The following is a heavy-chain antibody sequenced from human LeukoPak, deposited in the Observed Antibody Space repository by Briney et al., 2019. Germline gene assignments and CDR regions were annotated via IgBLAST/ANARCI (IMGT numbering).Heavy chain of an antibody. CDR1: GFTFSTYG. D-gene: IGHD6-19*01. V-gene: IGHV3-30*02. Sequence: GGSLRLSCAASGFTFSTYGMHWVRQAPGKGLEWVAFIQYDGGNKYYADSVKGRFTISRDNSKNTLYLQMNSLRAEDTAVYYCARGKIAVAGPDAFDIWGQGTMVTISS. CDR3: ARGKIAVAGPDAFDI. J-gene: IGHJ3*02. CDR2: IQYDGGNK.